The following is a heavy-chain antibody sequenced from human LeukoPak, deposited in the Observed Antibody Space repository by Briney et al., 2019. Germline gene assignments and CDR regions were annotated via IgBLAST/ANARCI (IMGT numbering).Heavy chain of an antibody. CDR1: GYTLTELS. CDR2: FDPEDGET. V-gene: IGHV1-24*01. D-gene: IGHD6-13*01. J-gene: IGHJ4*02. Sequence: GASVKVSCKVSGYTLTELSMHRVRQAPGKGLEWMGGFDPEDGETIYAQKFQGRVTMTEDTSTDTAYMELSSLRSEDTAVYYCATFSSSFNYFDYWGQGTLVTVSS. CDR3: ATFSSSFNYFDY.